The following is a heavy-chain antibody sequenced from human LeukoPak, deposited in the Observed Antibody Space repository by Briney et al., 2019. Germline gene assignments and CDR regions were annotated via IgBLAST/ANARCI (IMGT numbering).Heavy chain of an antibody. CDR1: GGSISSYY. D-gene: IGHD5-24*01. V-gene: IGHV4-4*07. CDR2: IYTSGST. J-gene: IGHJ4*02. CDR3: ARNLETTPFDY. Sequence: SETLSLTCTVSGGSISSYYWSWIRQPAGKGLEWIGRIYTSGSTNYNPSLKSRVTMSVDTSKNQFSLKLNFVTAANSAVYYCARNLETTPFDYWGQGTLVTVSS.